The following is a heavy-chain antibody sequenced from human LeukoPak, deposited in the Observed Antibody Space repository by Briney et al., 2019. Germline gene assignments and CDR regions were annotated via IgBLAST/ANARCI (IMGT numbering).Heavy chain of an antibody. CDR3: ARGRGGTRYDFWSGYGYFDY. Sequence: TETLSLTCAVYGGSFSGYYWSWIRQPPGKGLEWIGEINHSGSTNYNPSLKSRVTISVDTSKNQFSLKLSSVTAADTAVYYCARGRGGTRYDFWSGYGYFDYWGQGTLVTVSS. CDR1: GGSFSGYY. J-gene: IGHJ4*02. V-gene: IGHV4-34*01. CDR2: INHSGST. D-gene: IGHD3-3*01.